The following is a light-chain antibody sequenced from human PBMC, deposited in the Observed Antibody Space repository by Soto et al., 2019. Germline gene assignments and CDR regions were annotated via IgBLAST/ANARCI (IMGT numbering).Light chain of an antibody. CDR3: QQYGVSFT. CDR1: QSVSSTY. J-gene: IGKJ5*01. Sequence: EIVLTQSPGTLSLCPGETVTLSCRASQSVSSTYLAWYQHKPGQAPRLLIYGASSRDTGIPDKFSGSGFGSDFALDITIHECAGLAVVYCQQYGVSFTFAQGTRLEIE. V-gene: IGKV3-20*01. CDR2: GAS.